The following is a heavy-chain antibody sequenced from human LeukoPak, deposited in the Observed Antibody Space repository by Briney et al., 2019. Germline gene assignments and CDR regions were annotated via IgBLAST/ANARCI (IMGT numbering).Heavy chain of an antibody. CDR3: ARAGPFTDYGMDV. CDR2: IYYSGST. Sequence: SETLSLTCTVSGGSISSYYWSWIRQPPGKGLEWIGYIYYSGSTNYNPSLKSRVTISVDTSKNQFSLKLSSVTAADTAVYYCARAGPFTDYGMDVWGQGTTVTVSS. CDR1: GGSISSYY. J-gene: IGHJ6*02. V-gene: IGHV4-59*01. D-gene: IGHD3-16*01.